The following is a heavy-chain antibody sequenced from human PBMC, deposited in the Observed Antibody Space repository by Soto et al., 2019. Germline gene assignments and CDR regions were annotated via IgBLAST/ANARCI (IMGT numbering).Heavy chain of an antibody. Sequence: GGSLRLSCAGSGFNVRNTYMSWVRQAPGEGLEWISVVYSSGTTFFADSVKGRFTNSKDTSNNTLYLQMGDLRVEDTAVYYCARSGADMATVSGLHWGAFDIWGQGTMVTVSS. V-gene: IGHV3-66*01. CDR2: VYSSGTT. D-gene: IGHD4-4*01. J-gene: IGHJ3*02. CDR3: ARSGADMATVSGLHWGAFDI. CDR1: GFNVRNTY.